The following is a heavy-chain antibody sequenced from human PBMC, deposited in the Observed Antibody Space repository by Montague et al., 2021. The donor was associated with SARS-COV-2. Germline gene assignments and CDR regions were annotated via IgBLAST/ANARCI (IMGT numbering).Heavy chain of an antibody. D-gene: IGHD6-13*01. V-gene: IGHV4-39*07. CDR1: GGSISDSNYL. Sequence: SETLSLTCTVSGGSISDSNYLWGWIRQPPGKGLEWIGDIHYSGTYYNPSLRSRVTMSRDLSENQFSLRLRSVTAADTALYYCARSLISASGTGRNFDSWGQGTPVAVSS. J-gene: IGHJ4*03. CDR2: IHYSGT. CDR3: ARSLISASGTGRNFDS.